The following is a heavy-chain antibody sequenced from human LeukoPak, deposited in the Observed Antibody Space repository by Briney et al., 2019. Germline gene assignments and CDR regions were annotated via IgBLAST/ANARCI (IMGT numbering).Heavy chain of an antibody. CDR1: GGSISSGSYY. CDR2: IYTSGST. Sequence: PSETLSLTCTVSGGSISSGSYYWSWIRQPAGKGLEWIGRIYTSGSTNYNPSLKSRVTISVDTSKNQFSLKLSSVTAADTAVYYCAGLRYYYDSSGPYYFDYWGQGTLVTVSS. D-gene: IGHD3-22*01. J-gene: IGHJ4*02. V-gene: IGHV4-61*02. CDR3: AGLRYYYDSSGPYYFDY.